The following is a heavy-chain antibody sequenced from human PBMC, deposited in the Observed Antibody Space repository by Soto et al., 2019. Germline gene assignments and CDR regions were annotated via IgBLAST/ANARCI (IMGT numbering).Heavy chain of an antibody. Sequence: EVQLVESGGGLVKPGGSLRLSCAASGFTFSNAWMSWVRQAPGKGLEWVGRIKSKTDGGTTDYAAPVKGRFTISRDDSKNTLYLQMNSLNTEDTAVYYCTTEWGEAGIRGYNGYYYYYGMDVWGQGTTVTVSS. V-gene: IGHV3-15*01. CDR3: TTEWGEAGIRGYNGYYYYYGMDV. CDR1: GFTFSNAW. D-gene: IGHD5-18*01. J-gene: IGHJ6*02. CDR2: IKSKTDGGTT.